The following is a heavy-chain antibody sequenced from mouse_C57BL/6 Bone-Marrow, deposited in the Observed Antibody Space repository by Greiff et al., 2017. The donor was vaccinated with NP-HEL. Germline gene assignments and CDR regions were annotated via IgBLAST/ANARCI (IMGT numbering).Heavy chain of an antibody. CDR1: GYEFSNYW. J-gene: IGHJ3*01. V-gene: IGHV1-80*01. Sequence: QVQLQQSGAELVKPGASVKISCKASGYEFSNYWMNWVKQRPGKGLEWIGQIYPGDGDTNYNGKFKDKATLTADKSSSTAYMQLSRLTAEDSAVCCCARGAYGGRGTLVTVTA. CDR3: ARGAY. CDR2: IYPGDGDT.